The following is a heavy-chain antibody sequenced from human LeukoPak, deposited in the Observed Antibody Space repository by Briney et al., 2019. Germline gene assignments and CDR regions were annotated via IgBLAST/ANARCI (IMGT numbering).Heavy chain of an antibody. Sequence: QPGGSLRLSCAASGFTFSDYNMNWVRQAPGKGLEWVSYITNGGSTIHHADSVKGRFTISRDNAKKTLYLQMNSLRAEDTAVYYCARSIGFTGGGVDVWGQGTTVTVSS. V-gene: IGHV3-11*01. J-gene: IGHJ6*02. CDR2: ITNGGSTI. D-gene: IGHD2-8*02. CDR1: GFTFSDYN. CDR3: ARSIGFTGGGVDV.